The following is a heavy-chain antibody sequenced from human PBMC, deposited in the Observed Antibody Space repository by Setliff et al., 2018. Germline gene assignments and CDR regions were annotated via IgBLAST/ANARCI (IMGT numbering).Heavy chain of an antibody. J-gene: IGHJ4*02. D-gene: IGHD3-10*01. Sequence: KPSETLSLTCTVFGGSISSYYWSWIRQPPGKELEWMAYVYYTGDTYYNPSLKSRISISIDTSKNQFSLNLISVTAADTAVYYCAGSQGSGGYYSNSPYYFHYWGQGTLVTVSS. CDR2: VYYTGDT. CDR1: GGSISSYY. V-gene: IGHV4-59*03. CDR3: AGSQGSGGYYSNSPYYFHY.